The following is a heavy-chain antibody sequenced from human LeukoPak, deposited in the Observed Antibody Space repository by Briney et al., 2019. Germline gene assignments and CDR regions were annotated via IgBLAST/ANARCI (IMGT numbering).Heavy chain of an antibody. Sequence: SETLSLTCTVSGGSISSYYWSWIRQPPGKGLEWIGYIYYSGSTNYNPSLKGRVTISVDTSKNQFSLKLSSVTAADTAVYYCARTPVNYDILTGYSPGAFDIWGQGTMVTVSS. D-gene: IGHD3-9*01. CDR3: ARTPVNYDILTGYSPGAFDI. CDR2: IYYSGST. CDR1: GGSISSYY. J-gene: IGHJ3*02. V-gene: IGHV4-59*01.